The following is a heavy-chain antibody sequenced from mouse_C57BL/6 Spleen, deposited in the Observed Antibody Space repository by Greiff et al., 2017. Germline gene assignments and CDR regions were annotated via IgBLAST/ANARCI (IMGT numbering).Heavy chain of an antibody. CDR3: ARHYYGSSGYFDV. CDR1: GYAFSSYW. J-gene: IGHJ1*03. Sequence: VQLQQSGAELVKPGASVKISCKASGYAFSSYWMNWVKQRPGKGLEWIGQIYPGDGDTNYNGKFKGKATLTADKSSSTAYMQLSSLTSEDSAVYFGARHYYGSSGYFDVWGTGTTVTVSS. V-gene: IGHV1-80*01. D-gene: IGHD1-1*01. CDR2: IYPGDGDT.